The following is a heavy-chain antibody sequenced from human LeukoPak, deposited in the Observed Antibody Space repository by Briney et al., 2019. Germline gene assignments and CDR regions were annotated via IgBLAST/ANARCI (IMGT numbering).Heavy chain of an antibody. V-gene: IGHV3-21*01. J-gene: IGHJ4*02. D-gene: IGHD3-22*01. CDR2: ISSSSSYI. CDR3: ARATQYYYDSSGYYC. Sequence: GGSLRLSCAASGFTFSSYSMNWVRRAPGKGLEWVSSISSSSSYIYYADSVKGRFTISRDNAKNSLYLQMNSLRAEDTAVYYCARATQYYYDSSGYYCWGQGTLVTVSS. CDR1: GFTFSSYS.